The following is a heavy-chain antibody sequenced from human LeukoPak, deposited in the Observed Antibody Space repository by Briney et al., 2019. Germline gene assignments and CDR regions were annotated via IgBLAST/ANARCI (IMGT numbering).Heavy chain of an antibody. CDR1: VYTFTSYY. CDR2: INPIGART. CDR3: ARETALVTNYYSYYGMDV. Sequence: ASVKVSCKASVYTFTSYYMHWVRQAPGQGLDWMGIINPIGARTTYAQKFRGRLTMTRATSTSTVYMELSSLRSEDTAVYYCARETALVTNYYSYYGMDVWGQGTTVTVSS. V-gene: IGHV1-46*01. D-gene: IGHD5-18*01. J-gene: IGHJ6*02.